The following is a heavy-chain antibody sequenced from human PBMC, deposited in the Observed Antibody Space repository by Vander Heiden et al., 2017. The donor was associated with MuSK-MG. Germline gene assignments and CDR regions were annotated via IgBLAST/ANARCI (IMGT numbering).Heavy chain of an antibody. CDR2: ISGSGGVT. Sequence: EVQMLESGGGLVQSGRSLRLSCVVSGFTFSTYAMNWVRQAQGKGLEWVSSISGSGGVTYYADSVKGRFTISRDNSKKTLYLQMNSLGAEDTAIYFCAKAMTTVISPADYWGQGTLVSVSS. CDR1: GFTFSTYA. V-gene: IGHV3-23*01. CDR3: AKAMTTVISPADY. J-gene: IGHJ4*02. D-gene: IGHD4-17*01.